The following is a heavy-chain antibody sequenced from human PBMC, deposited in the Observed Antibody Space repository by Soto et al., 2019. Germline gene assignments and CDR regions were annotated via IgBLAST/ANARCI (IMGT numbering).Heavy chain of an antibody. Sequence: QVHLVQSGAEVKKPGASVKVSCKGSGYTFTSYGITWVRQAPGQGLEWMGWISAHNGNTDYAQKLQGRVTVTRDTSTSTAYMELRSLRSDDTAGYDWARGRYGDYWGQGALVTVSS. CDR2: ISAHNGNT. V-gene: IGHV1-18*01. D-gene: IGHD1-1*01. CDR3: ARGRYGDY. J-gene: IGHJ4*02. CDR1: GYTFTSYG.